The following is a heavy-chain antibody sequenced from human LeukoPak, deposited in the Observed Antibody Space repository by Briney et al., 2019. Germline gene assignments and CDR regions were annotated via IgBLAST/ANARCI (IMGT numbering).Heavy chain of an antibody. CDR3: AKERESYFEFDL. CDR2: ISGSADNT. CDR1: GGSISSYY. V-gene: IGHV3-23*01. J-gene: IGHJ4*02. D-gene: IGHD1-26*01. Sequence: ETLSLTCTVSGGSISSYYWTWIRQPPGKGLEWVSAISGSADNTYYVDSVKGRFTISRDNSRNTLYLQMNSLRAEDTAIYYCAKERESYFEFDLWGQGTLVTVSS.